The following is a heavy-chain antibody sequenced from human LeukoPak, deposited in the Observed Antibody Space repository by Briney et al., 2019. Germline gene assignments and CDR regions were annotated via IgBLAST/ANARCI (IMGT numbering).Heavy chain of an antibody. D-gene: IGHD6-19*01. Sequence: ASVKVSCKVSGYTLTELSMHWVRQAPGKGLEWMGGFDPEDGETIYAQKFQGRVTMTEDTSTDTAYMELSSLRSEDTAVYYCATKYSSGHYYYYYYMDVWSEGTTVTVS. CDR1: GYTLTELS. J-gene: IGHJ6*03. CDR2: FDPEDGET. CDR3: ATKYSSGHYYYYYYMDV. V-gene: IGHV1-24*01.